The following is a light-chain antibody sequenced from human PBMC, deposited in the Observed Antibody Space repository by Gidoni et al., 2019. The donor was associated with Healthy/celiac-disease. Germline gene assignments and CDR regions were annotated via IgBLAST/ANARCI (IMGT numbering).Light chain of an antibody. CDR3: QQYGSSPWT. Sequence: ESELTQAPGTLSLSSGERATLSCRASQSVSSSYLAWYQQKPGQAPRLLIFGASSRATGLPARFSGSGSGTDFTLTISRLEPEDFAVYYCQQYGSSPWTFGQGTKVEIK. CDR2: GAS. J-gene: IGKJ1*01. CDR1: QSVSSSY. V-gene: IGKV3-20*01.